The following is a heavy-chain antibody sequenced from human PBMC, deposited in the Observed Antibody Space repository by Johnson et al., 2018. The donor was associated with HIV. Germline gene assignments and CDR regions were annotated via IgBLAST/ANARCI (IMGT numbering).Heavy chain of an antibody. CDR1: GFTFSSYW. CDR2: IKQDGSEK. J-gene: IGHJ3*02. CDR3: ARDPSRLRQSDI. V-gene: IGHV3-7*01. D-gene: IGHD3-16*01. Sequence: VQLVESGGGLVQPGGSLRLSCAASGFTFSSYWMSWVRQAPGKGLEWVANIKQDGSEKYYVDSVKGRFTISRDNAKNSLYLQMNSLRAEDTAGYDCARDPSRLRQSDIWGQGTMVTVSS.